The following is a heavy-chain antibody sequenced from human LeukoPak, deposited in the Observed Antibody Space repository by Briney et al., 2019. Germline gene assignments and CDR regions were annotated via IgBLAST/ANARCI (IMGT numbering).Heavy chain of an antibody. CDR3: ALLIGTFDY. CDR2: ISGSGGST. J-gene: IGHJ4*02. V-gene: IGHV3-23*01. CDR1: GVTFSGYA. Sequence: VGSLRVSCAASGVTFSGYAMSSVRQAPGKRLEWVSAISGSGGSTYYADSVRGRFTISRDNSKTTLYLQMNSLGAEAPAGYIIALLIGTFDYWDQGTLVTVPS. D-gene: IGHD1-1*01.